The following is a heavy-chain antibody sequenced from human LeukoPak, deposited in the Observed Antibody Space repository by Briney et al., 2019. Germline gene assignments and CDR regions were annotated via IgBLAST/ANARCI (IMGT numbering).Heavy chain of an antibody. J-gene: IGHJ6*03. CDR2: IYYSGST. CDR3: ARVIKAAAGFIGYYYYYMDV. CDR1: GGSISSSSYY. D-gene: IGHD6-13*01. Sequence: PSETLSLTCTVSGGSISSSSYYWGWIRQPPGKGLEWIGSIYYSGSTYYSPSLKSRLTMSVDTSKKQFSLKLRSVTAADTAVYYCARVIKAAAGFIGYYYYYMDVWGKGTTVTISS. V-gene: IGHV4-39*07.